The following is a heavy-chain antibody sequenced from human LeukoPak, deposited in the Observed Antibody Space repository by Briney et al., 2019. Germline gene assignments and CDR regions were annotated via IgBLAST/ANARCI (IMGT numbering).Heavy chain of an antibody. CDR1: GSSFNDYA. Sequence: PGGSLRPSCVASGSSFNDYAMHWVRQAPGKGLEWVSFIPHDRNDKYYADSVKGRFAISKDNSKNTLFLQMDSLRPEDTAVYYCAKDRYWSFDFWGQGTLVTVSS. CDR3: AKDRYWSFDF. CDR2: IPHDRNDK. D-gene: IGHD2-8*02. V-gene: IGHV3-30*02. J-gene: IGHJ4*02.